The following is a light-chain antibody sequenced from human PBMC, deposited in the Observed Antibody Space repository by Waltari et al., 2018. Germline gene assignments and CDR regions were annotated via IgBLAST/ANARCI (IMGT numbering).Light chain of an antibody. Sequence: QSVLTQPPSASGTPGQRVIISCSGSSTNIGRHYVSWYQRLPGAAPRLLIYRSNQRPSGVPERISGSKSGTSASLAISGLRSEDEAEYYCAAWDDSLSGHVIFGGGTKLTVL. J-gene: IGLJ2*01. CDR3: AAWDDSLSGHVI. V-gene: IGLV1-47*01. CDR1: STNIGRHY. CDR2: RSN.